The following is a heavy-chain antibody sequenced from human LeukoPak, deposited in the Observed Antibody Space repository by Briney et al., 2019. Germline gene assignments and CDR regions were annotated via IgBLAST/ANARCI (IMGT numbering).Heavy chain of an antibody. CDR1: GSTFSSYG. CDR3: AKDGRYYFDY. CDR2: ISYDGSNK. J-gene: IGHJ4*02. V-gene: IGHV3-30*18. D-gene: IGHD3-16*01. Sequence: GGSLRLSCAASGSTFSSYGMHWVRQAPGKGLEWVAVISYDGSNKYYADSVKGRFTISRDNSKNTLYLQMNSLRAEDTAVYYCAKDGRYYFDYWGQGTLVTVSS.